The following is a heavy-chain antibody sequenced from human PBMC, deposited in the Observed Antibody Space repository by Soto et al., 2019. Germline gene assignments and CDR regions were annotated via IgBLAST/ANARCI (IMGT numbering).Heavy chain of an antibody. CDR1: GYTFTSYD. D-gene: IGHD6-13*01. Sequence: ASVKVSCKASGYTFTSYDINLVRQATGQGXEWXXXXNPNXGXXGXXXKFQGRVTMTRNTSISTAYMELSSLRYEDTAVYYCARVSRGIAADYWGQGTLVTVSS. V-gene: IGHV1-8*01. CDR3: ARVSRGIAADY. CDR2: XNPNXGXX. J-gene: IGHJ4*02.